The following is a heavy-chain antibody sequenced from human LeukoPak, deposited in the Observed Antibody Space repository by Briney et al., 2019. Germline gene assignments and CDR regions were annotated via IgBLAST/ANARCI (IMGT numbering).Heavy chain of an antibody. CDR3: ARFNRGCFDP. CDR1: GGSISSSSYY. Sequence: PSETLSLTCTVSGGSISSSSYYWGWIRQPPGKGLEWIGSIYYSGSTYYNPSLKSRVTISVDTSKNQFSLKLSSVTAADTAVYYCARFNRGCFDPWGRGTLVTVSS. CDR2: IYYSGST. V-gene: IGHV4-39*07. J-gene: IGHJ2*01. D-gene: IGHD1-14*01.